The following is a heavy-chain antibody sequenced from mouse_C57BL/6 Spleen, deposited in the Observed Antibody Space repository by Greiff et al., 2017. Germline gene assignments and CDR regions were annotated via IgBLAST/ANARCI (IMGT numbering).Heavy chain of an antibody. CDR1: GFTFSDYG. D-gene: IGHD2-3*01. J-gene: IGHJ4*01. CDR2: ISNLAYSI. Sequence: EVMLVESGGGLVQPGGSLKLSCAASGFTFSDYGMAWVRQAPRKGPEWVAFISNLAYSIYYADTVTGRFPISRAKAKNTLYLEMSSLRSEDTAMYYCARHGRLLGYAMDYWGQGTSVTVSS. V-gene: IGHV5-15*01. CDR3: ARHGRLLGYAMDY.